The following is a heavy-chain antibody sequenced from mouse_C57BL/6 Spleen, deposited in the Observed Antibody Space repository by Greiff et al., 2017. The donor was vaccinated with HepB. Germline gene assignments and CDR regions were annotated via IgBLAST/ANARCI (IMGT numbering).Heavy chain of an antibody. D-gene: IGHD2-5*01. CDR3: ARHPYYSNYGAMDY. V-gene: IGHV2-6-1*01. Sequence: VQLQESGPGLVAPSQSLSITCTVSGFSLTSYGVHWVRQPPGKGLEWLVVIWSDGSTTYNSALKSRLSISKDNSKSQVFLKMNSLQTDDTAMYYCARHPYYSNYGAMDYWGQGTSVTVSS. CDR2: IWSDGST. CDR1: GFSLTSYG. J-gene: IGHJ4*01.